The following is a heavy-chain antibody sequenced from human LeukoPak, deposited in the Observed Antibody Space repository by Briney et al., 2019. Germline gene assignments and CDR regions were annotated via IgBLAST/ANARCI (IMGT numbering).Heavy chain of an antibody. D-gene: IGHD3-10*01. CDR1: GFTFSNFW. J-gene: IGHJ1*01. CDR3: ARDQGTYGFQY. Sequence: GGSLRLSCAASGFTFSNFWMSWVRQAPGKGLEWVANIKQDGSEKYYVDSVKGRFTIPRDNAKNSLYLQMNSLKAGDTALYYCARDQGTYGFQYWGQGTLVTVSS. CDR2: IKQDGSEK. V-gene: IGHV3-7*04.